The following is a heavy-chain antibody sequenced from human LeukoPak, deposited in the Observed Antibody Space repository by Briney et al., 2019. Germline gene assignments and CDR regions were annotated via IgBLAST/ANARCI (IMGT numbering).Heavy chain of an antibody. CDR1: GFTFSSYV. CDR2: ISYDGSNK. V-gene: IGHV3-30-3*01. D-gene: IGHD3-22*01. Sequence: GGSLRLSCAASGFTFSSYVMHWVRQAPGKGLEWVAVISYDGSNKYYADSVKGRFTISRDNSENTLYLQMNSLRAEDTAVYYCAAGLVVIDAFDIWGQGTMVTVSS. CDR3: AAGLVVIDAFDI. J-gene: IGHJ3*02.